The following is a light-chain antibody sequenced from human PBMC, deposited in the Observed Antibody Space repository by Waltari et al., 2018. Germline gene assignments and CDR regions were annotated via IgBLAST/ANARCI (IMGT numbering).Light chain of an antibody. CDR1: SSNIGSNT. J-gene: IGLJ1*01. V-gene: IGLV1-44*01. Sequence: HSVLTQPPSASGTPGQTVTISCSGRSSNIGSNTVNCYQPIPRPAPKLLIDSTIHRPSGVPARISGSKSGTSASLAISGLQSEDEGDYYCAAWDDSMNGLYVFGTGTKVTVL. CDR2: STI. CDR3: AAWDDSMNGLYV.